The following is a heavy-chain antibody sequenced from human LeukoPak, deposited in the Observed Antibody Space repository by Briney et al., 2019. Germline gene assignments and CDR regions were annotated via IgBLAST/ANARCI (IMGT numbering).Heavy chain of an antibody. CDR2: TYYTRSKWYN. CDR1: GDIVSSTSAA. D-gene: IGHD3-3*01. V-gene: IGHV6-1*01. J-gene: IGHJ4*02. CDR3: ARGFLKGGFDY. Sequence: SQTLSLTCAISGDIVSSTSAAWNWIRQSPSRGLEWLGRTYYTRSKWYNEYAVSVRSQITINPDTSKNQFSLQVNSVTPEDTAVYYCARGFLKGGFDYWGQGTLVTVSS.